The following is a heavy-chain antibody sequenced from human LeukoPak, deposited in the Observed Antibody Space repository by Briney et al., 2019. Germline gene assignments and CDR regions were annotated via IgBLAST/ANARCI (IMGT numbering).Heavy chain of an antibody. D-gene: IGHD3-3*01. J-gene: IGHJ5*02. CDR1: GGSISSYY. CDR2: IYYSGST. V-gene: IGHV4-59*01. Sequence: PSETLSLTCTVSGGSISSYYWSWIRQPPGKGLEWIGYIYYSGSTNYNPSLKSRVTISVDTSKNQFSLKLSSVTAADTAVYYCARGCDFWSYDPWGQGTLVTVSS. CDR3: ARGCDFWSYDP.